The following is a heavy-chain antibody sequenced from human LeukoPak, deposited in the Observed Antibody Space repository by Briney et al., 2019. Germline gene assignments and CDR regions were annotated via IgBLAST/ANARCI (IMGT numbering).Heavy chain of an antibody. D-gene: IGHD5-12*01. J-gene: IGHJ4*02. CDR3: AKDVDIVATGDYFDS. CDR2: ISGSGGTT. V-gene: IGHV3-23*01. CDR1: GFTFSAYA. Sequence: GGSLRLSCAPSGFTFSAYAMSWVRQAPGKGLEWVSIISGSGGTTYYADSVKGRFTISRDNSKNTLYLQMNSLRAEDTAVYYCAKDVDIVATGDYFDSWGQGTLVTVSS.